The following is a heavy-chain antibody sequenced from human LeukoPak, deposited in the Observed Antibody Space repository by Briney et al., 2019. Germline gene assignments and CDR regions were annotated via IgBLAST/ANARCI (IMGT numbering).Heavy chain of an antibody. Sequence: SETLSLTCAVYGGSFSGYYWSRIRQPPGKGLEWIGEINHSGSTNYNPSLKSRVTISVDTSKNQFSLKLSSVTAADTAVYYCARVYGSSWRKFSSEYFQHWGQGTLVTVSS. CDR3: ARVYGSSWRKFSSEYFQH. J-gene: IGHJ1*01. CDR2: INHSGST. CDR1: GGSFSGYY. V-gene: IGHV4-34*01. D-gene: IGHD6-13*01.